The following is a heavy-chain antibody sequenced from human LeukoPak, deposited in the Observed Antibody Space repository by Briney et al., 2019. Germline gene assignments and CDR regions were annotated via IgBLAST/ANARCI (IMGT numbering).Heavy chain of an antibody. CDR2: IYYSGST. Sequence: SETLSLTCTVSGGSISSYYWSWIRQPPGKGLEWIGYIYYSGSTNYNPSLKSRVTISVDTSKNQFSLKLSSVTAADTAVYYCARGELALGPFDYWGQGTLVTVSS. V-gene: IGHV4-59*12. CDR1: GGSISSYY. CDR3: ARGELALGPFDY. J-gene: IGHJ4*02. D-gene: IGHD1-26*01.